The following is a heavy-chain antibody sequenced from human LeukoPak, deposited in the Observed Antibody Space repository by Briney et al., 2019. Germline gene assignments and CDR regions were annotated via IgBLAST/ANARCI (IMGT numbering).Heavy chain of an antibody. CDR1: GFTFSDYA. V-gene: IGHV3-23*01. CDR3: ARDAFSYYYYYMDV. Sequence: PGGSLRLSCAASGFTFSDYAMSWVRQAPGKGLEWVSAISGSGGSTYYADSVKGRFTISRDNAKNSLYLQMNSLRAEDTAVYYCARDAFSYYYYYMDVWGKGTTVTVSS. CDR2: ISGSGGST. J-gene: IGHJ6*03.